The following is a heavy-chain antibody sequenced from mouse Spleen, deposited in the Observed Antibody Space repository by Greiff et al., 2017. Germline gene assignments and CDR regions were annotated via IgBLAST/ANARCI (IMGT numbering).Heavy chain of an antibody. CDR3: TRFRYAMDY. CDR1: GFTFSSYT. Sequence: EVQLVESGGGLVKPGGSLKLSCAASGFTFSSYTMSWVRQTPEKRLEWVATISSGGSYTYYPDSVKGRFTISRDNAKNTLYLQMSSLKSEDTAMYYCTRFRYAMDYWGQGTSVTVSS. V-gene: IGHV5-6-4*01. CDR2: ISSGGSYT. J-gene: IGHJ4*01.